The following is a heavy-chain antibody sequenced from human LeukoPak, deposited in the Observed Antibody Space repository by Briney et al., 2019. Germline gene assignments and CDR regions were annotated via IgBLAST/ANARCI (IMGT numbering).Heavy chain of an antibody. CDR3: ARGVEPLAANTLAY. V-gene: IGHV3-53*01. CDR1: GFTVITND. Sequence: GGSLRLSCAASGFTVITNDMTWVRQAPGKGLEWVSVIYSDGNTKYADSVLSRFTIYRDDSRNTVYLEMNSRSCADTAGSYCARGVEPLAANTLAYWGQGTLVTVSS. D-gene: IGHD1-14*01. J-gene: IGHJ4*02. CDR2: IYSDGNT.